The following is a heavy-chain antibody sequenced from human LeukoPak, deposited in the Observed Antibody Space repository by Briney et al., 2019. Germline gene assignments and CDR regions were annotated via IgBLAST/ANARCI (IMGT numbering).Heavy chain of an antibody. V-gene: IGHV4-4*07. Sequence: PSETLSLTCTVSGDSISTYFWSWIRQPGGKGRGGIGRVYPSGTTNDNFSLKSRVNISVDTSENHFSQKGISTDTADTAGVYCRRESMVRGVTYFDYWGQGTLVTVSS. CDR2: VYPSGTT. CDR3: RRESMVRGVTYFDY. J-gene: IGHJ4*02. D-gene: IGHD3-10*01. CDR1: GDSISTYF.